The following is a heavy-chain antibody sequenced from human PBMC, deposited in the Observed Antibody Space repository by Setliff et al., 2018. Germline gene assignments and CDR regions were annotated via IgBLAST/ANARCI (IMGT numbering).Heavy chain of an antibody. CDR2: IYPGDSDT. D-gene: IGHD1-26*01. J-gene: IGHJ3*02. Sequence: PGESLKISCKGSGYSFTSHWIGWVRQMPGKGLEWMGIIYPGDSDTRYSPSFQGQVTVSADKSISTAYLQWSSLKASDTAMYYCARLYHSWSCFSRNPDAFDIWGQGTMVTVSS. CDR1: GYSFTSHW. V-gene: IGHV5-51*01. CDR3: ARLYHSWSCFSRNPDAFDI.